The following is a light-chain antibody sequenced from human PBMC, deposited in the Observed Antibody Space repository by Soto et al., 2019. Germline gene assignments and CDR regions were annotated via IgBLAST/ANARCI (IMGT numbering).Light chain of an antibody. CDR2: EVV. J-gene: IGLJ1*01. CDR3: KSYAGSNTYV. V-gene: IGLV2-8*01. Sequence: QSALTQPPSASGYPGQSVTISCTGTNNDIGVYDFVSWYQHHPGKAPRLIIYEVVQRPSGFPDRFSGSKSGNTASLTVSGLQAADEADYFCKSYAGSNTYVFGSGTKLTVL. CDR1: NNDIGVYDF.